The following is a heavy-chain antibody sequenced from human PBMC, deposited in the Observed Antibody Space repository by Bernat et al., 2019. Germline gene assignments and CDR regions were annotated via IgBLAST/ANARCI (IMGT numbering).Heavy chain of an antibody. Sequence: QVQLVESGGGVVQPGRSLRLSCAASGFTFSSYGMHWVRQAPGKGLEWVAVISYDGSNKYYADSVKGRFTISRDNAKNTLYLQMNNLRAEDTAVYYCARDRSYTMDVWGQGTTVTVSS. V-gene: IGHV3-30*03. D-gene: IGHD4-11*01. CDR3: ARDRSYTMDV. J-gene: IGHJ6*02. CDR2: ISYDGSNK. CDR1: GFTFSSYG.